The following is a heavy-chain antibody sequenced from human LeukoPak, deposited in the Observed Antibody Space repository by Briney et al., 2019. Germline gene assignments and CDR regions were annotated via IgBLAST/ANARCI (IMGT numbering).Heavy chain of an antibody. V-gene: IGHV4-59*13. D-gene: IGHD4-11*01. CDR2: VHYSGST. CDR1: GGSISGSY. CDR3: AMDLDYTFPY. Sequence: SETLSLTCTVSGGSISGSYWSWIRQPPGKGLEWVGYVHYSGSTNYNPSFKSRVTMSVDTSKNQLSLKQSSVTAADTAVYYCAMDLDYTFPYWGQGTLVTVSS. J-gene: IGHJ4*02.